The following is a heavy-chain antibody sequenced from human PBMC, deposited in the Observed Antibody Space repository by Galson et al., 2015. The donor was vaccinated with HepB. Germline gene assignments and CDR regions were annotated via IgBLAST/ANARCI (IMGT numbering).Heavy chain of an antibody. J-gene: IGHJ6*02. V-gene: IGHV1-18*04. Sequence: SVKVSCKASGYTFTSYGISWVRQAPGQGLEWMGRISAYKGHTKYAQKFQDRGTMTTDTSTNTAHMELRSLRADDTAVYYCARDSTGYYASGRYLAHGMDVWGQGTTATVSS. D-gene: IGHD3-10*01. CDR2: ISAYKGHT. CDR1: GYTFTSYG. CDR3: ARDSTGYYASGRYLAHGMDV.